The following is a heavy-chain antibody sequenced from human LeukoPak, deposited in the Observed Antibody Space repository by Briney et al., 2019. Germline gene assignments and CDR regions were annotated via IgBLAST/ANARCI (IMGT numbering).Heavy chain of an antibody. V-gene: IGHV3-30*19. CDR2: VLFDGSDQ. CDR1: GFMFSRYG. D-gene: IGHD2/OR15-2a*01. CDR3: ARVSKPGWYDYYYMDV. Sequence: PGGSLRLSCTTSGFMFSRYGIHWIRQAPGKGLEWLAVVLFDGSDQYYADSVQGRFTISRDNSQNTLYLQMDSLRVEDTAVYYCARVSKPGWYDYYYMDVWGKGTTVTVSS. J-gene: IGHJ6*03.